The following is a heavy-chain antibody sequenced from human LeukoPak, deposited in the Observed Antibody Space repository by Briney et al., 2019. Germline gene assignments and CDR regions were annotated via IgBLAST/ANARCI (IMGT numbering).Heavy chain of an antibody. CDR3: AHFRVTRTLYYFDF. CDR1: GFSLNTDKVG. J-gene: IGHJ4*02. CDR2: IFWDDDK. V-gene: IGHV2-5*02. Sequence: SGPTLVNPTQTLTLTCTFSGFSLNTDKVGVGWIRQPPGKALEWLALIFWDDDKRYSPSLRNRLTIRKDTSKNQVVLTMTNMDPVDTATYFCAHFRVTRTLYYFDFWGQGTLVTVSS. D-gene: IGHD2-21*02.